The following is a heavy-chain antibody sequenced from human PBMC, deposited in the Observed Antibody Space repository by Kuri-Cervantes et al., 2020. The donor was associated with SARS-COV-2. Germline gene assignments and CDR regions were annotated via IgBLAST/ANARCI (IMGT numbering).Heavy chain of an antibody. CDR3: ARSRDGYSYNY. V-gene: IGHV4-4*07. J-gene: IGHJ4*02. CDR1: GDSISGYY. CDR2: IYAIGST. D-gene: IGHD5-24*01. Sequence: GSLRLSCTVSGDSISGYYWSWIRQPAGKGLEWIGRIYAIGSTNYNPSLKSRVTMSIDTSKNQFSLKLSSVTAADTAVYYCARSRDGYSYNYWGQGTLVTVSS.